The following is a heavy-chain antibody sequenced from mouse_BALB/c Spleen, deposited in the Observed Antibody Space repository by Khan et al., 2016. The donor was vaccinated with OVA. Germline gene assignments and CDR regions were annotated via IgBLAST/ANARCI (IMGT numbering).Heavy chain of an antibody. CDR2: ISYSGRT. V-gene: IGHV3-2*02. CDR3: ARAHYYGYGTMDY. CDR1: GYSITSDYA. D-gene: IGHD1-2*01. Sequence: EVKLLESGPGLVKPSQSLSLTCTVTGYSITSDYAWNWIRQFPGNKLEWMGYISYSGRTSYNPSLKSRISITRDTSKNQFFLQLNSVTTEDTATYYCARAHYYGYGTMDYWGQGTSVTVSS. J-gene: IGHJ4*01.